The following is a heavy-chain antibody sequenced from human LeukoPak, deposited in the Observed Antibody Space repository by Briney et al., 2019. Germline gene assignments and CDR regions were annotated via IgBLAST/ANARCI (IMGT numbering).Heavy chain of an antibody. D-gene: IGHD1-1*01. Sequence: GESLKISCKGSGYSFTSYWIAWVRQMPGKGLEWMGIIYPGDSDTRYSPSFQGQVTISADKSISTAYLQWSSLKASDTAMYYCAREHLGLERDSDAFDIWGQGTMVTVSS. J-gene: IGHJ3*02. CDR2: IYPGDSDT. V-gene: IGHV5-51*01. CDR1: GYSFTSYW. CDR3: AREHLGLERDSDAFDI.